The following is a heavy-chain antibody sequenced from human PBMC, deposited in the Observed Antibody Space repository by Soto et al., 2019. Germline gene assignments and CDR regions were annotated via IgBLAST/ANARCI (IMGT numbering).Heavy chain of an antibody. V-gene: IGHV1-46*01. CDR2: INPSGGST. CDR3: ARDFWPAMVTEQNWFDP. CDR1: GYIFTNYF. Sequence: GASVKVSCKASGYIFTNYFIHWVRQAPGQGLEWMGMINPSGGSTTYAQRFQGRVTMTGDTSTNTVYVELSSLRSDDTAVYYCARDFWPAMVTEQNWFDPWGQGTLVTVSS. J-gene: IGHJ5*02. D-gene: IGHD2-21*02.